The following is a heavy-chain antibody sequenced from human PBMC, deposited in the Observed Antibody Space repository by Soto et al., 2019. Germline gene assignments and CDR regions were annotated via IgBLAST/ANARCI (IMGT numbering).Heavy chain of an antibody. D-gene: IGHD3-3*01. CDR1: GGSISSSSYY. V-gene: IGHV4-39*01. CDR3: ARQRDDFWSGYPNWFDP. Sequence: SETLSLTCTVSGGSISSSSYYWGWIRQPPGRGLEWIGSIYYSGSTYYNPSLKSRVTISVDTSKNQFSLKLSSVTAADTVVYYCARQRDDFWSGYPNWFDPWGQGTLVTVS. J-gene: IGHJ5*02. CDR2: IYYSGST.